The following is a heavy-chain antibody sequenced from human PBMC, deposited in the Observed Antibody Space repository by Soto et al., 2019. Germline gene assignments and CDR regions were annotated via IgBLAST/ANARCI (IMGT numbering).Heavy chain of an antibody. CDR1: GFTFSSYA. J-gene: IGHJ4*02. D-gene: IGHD6-13*01. CDR2: TSGSGGST. CDR3: ASKVIAASDY. Sequence: GGSLRLSCAASGFTFSSYAMSWVRQAPGKGLEWVSATSGSGGSTYYADSVKGRFTISRDNSKNTLYLQMNSLRAEDTAVYYCASKVIAASDYWGQGTLVTVSS. V-gene: IGHV3-23*01.